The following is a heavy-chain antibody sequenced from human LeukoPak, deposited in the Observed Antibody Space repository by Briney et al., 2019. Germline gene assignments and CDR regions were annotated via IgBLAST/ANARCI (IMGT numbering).Heavy chain of an antibody. CDR3: ARAGVEYSTSSRAKFFQH. V-gene: IGHV4-61*09. Sequence: SETLSLTCTVSGGSISSGSYCWSWIRQPAGKGLEWIGQIHTSGNTNYNPSLKSRVTISVAKSKNQFSLKLSSVTAADTAVYYCARAGVEYSTSSRAKFFQHWGQGTLVTVSS. CDR1: GGSISSGSYC. CDR2: IHTSGNT. D-gene: IGHD6-6*01. J-gene: IGHJ1*01.